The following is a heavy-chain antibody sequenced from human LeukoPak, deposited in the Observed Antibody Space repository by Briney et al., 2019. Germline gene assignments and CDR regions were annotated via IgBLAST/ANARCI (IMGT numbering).Heavy chain of an antibody. D-gene: IGHD6-19*01. Sequence: GGSLRLSCAASGFTFINYGMNWVRQAPGKGLEWVSAISATGGRTYYADSVKGRFTISRDDSKNTLYLQMNSLRAEDTAVYYCAKDSSYSSGWWDYWGQGTLVTVSS. J-gene: IGHJ4*02. V-gene: IGHV3-23*01. CDR3: AKDSSYSSGWWDY. CDR1: GFTFINYG. CDR2: ISATGGRT.